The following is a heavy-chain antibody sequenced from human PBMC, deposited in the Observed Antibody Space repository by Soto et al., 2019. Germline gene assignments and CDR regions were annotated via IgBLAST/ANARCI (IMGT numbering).Heavy chain of an antibody. J-gene: IGHJ4*02. Sequence: QVQLVQSGAEVKKPGSSVKVSCKASGGTFSSYAISWVRQAPGQGLEWMGGSIPIFGTANYAQKFQGRVTITADESTSTAYVELSSLRSEDTAVYYCARDLGLERWLQSPFDYWGQGTLVTVSS. V-gene: IGHV1-69*01. D-gene: IGHD5-12*01. CDR3: ARDLGLERWLQSPFDY. CDR2: SIPIFGTA. CDR1: GGTFSSYA.